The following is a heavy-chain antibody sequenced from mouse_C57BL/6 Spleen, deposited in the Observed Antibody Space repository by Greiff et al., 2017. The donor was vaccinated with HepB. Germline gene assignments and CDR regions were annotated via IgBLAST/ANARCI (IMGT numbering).Heavy chain of an antibody. CDR2: IYPGGGYT. CDR3: ARDYYGTFDY. V-gene: IGHV1-63*01. CDR1: GYTFTNYW. J-gene: IGHJ2*01. D-gene: IGHD1-1*01. Sequence: QVQLQQSGAELVRPGTSVKMSCKASGYTFTNYWIGWAKQRPGHGLEWIGDIYPGGGYTNYNEKFKGKATLTVDTSSSTAYMELHSLTSEDSAVYFCARDYYGTFDYWGQGTTLTVSS.